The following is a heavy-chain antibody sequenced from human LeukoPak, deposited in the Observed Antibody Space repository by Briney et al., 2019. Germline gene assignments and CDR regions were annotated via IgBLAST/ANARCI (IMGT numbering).Heavy chain of an antibody. Sequence: GGSLRLSCAASGFTFSTYWMHWVRQAPGKGLVWVSQINTDGNSATYADSVKGRFTVSRDNAKNTLYLQMNSLRAEDTAVYYCARELASGDWGQGTLVTVSS. CDR2: INTDGNSA. V-gene: IGHV3-74*01. CDR1: GFTFSTYW. J-gene: IGHJ4*02. CDR3: ARELASGD. D-gene: IGHD6-13*01.